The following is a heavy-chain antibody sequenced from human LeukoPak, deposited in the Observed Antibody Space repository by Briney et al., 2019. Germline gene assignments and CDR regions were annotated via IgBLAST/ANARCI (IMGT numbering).Heavy chain of an antibody. J-gene: IGHJ4*02. D-gene: IGHD5-18*01. V-gene: IGHV1-18*04. Sequence: ASVKVSCKASGYTFTGYYMHWVRQAPGQGPEWMGWISGYNGNTNYVQKFQGRVTMTTDTSTNTAYMELRSLTSDDTAVYYCARDLGLDTTMIFFDYWGQGTLVTVSS. CDR1: GYTFTGYY. CDR3: ARDLGLDTTMIFFDY. CDR2: ISGYNGNT.